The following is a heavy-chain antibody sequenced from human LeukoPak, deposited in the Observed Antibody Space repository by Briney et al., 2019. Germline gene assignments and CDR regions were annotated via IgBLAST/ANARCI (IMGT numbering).Heavy chain of an antibody. Sequence: ASVKVSCRASGYTFTSYYMHWLRQAPGQGLEWMGIINPSGGSTSYAQKFQGRVTMTRDTSTSTVYMELSSLRSEDTAVYYCARGEKYYYDSSGYPFDYWGQGTLVTVSS. J-gene: IGHJ4*02. CDR3: ARGEKYYYDSSGYPFDY. CDR2: INPSGGST. V-gene: IGHV1-46*03. CDR1: GYTFTSYY. D-gene: IGHD3-22*01.